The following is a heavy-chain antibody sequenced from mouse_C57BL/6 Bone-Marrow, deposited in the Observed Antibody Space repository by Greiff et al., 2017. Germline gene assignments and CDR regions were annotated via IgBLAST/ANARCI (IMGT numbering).Heavy chain of an antibody. J-gene: IGHJ4*01. CDR1: GYTFTSYW. CDR3: ASYYYGREVGC. V-gene: IGHV1-50*01. D-gene: IGHD1-1*01. CDR2: IDPSDSYT. Sequence: QVQLQQPGAELVKPGASVKLSCKASGYTFTSYWMQWVKQRPGQGLEWIGEIDPSDSYTNYNQKFKGKATLTVDTSSSTAYMQLSSLTSEDSAVYYCASYYYGREVGCWGQRTSVTVSS.